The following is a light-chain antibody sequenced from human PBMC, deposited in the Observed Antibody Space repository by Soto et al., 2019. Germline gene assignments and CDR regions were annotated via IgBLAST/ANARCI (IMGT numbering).Light chain of an antibody. CDR1: SSDVGGFDF. J-gene: IGLJ1*01. Sequence: QSALTQPASVSGSPGQSITISCTGTSSDVGGFDFVSWYQQHRGKAPKLIIYEVSNRPSGVSNRFSASKSGNTASLTISGLQAEDEADYYCSSYTSGTTLYVFGTGPKLTVL. V-gene: IGLV2-14*01. CDR2: EVS. CDR3: SSYTSGTTLYV.